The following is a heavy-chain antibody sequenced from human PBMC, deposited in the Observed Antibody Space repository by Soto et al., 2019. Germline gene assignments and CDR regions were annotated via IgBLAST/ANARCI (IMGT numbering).Heavy chain of an antibody. CDR3: ARTYYDFWSGYSIPHYMDV. J-gene: IGHJ6*03. Sequence: QVQLQESDPGLVKPSQTLSLTCTVSGGSISSGGYYWSWIRQHPGKGLEWIGSIYYSGSTYYNPYLKSRVTISVDTSKNQLSLKLSSVTAADTAVYYCARTYYDFWSGYSIPHYMDVWGKGTTVTVSS. V-gene: IGHV4-31*03. D-gene: IGHD3-3*01. CDR1: GGSISSGGYY. CDR2: IYYSGST.